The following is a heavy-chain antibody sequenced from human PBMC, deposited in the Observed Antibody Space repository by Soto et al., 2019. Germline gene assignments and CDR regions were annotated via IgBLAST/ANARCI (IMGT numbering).Heavy chain of an antibody. CDR3: ARLEYVSGSYHFDY. J-gene: IGHJ4*02. V-gene: IGHV5-10-1*01. Sequence: PGESLKISCKGSGYSFTGYWITWVRQMPGKDLERMGRIDPSDSYISYSPSFQGHVTISADKSISTAYLQWSSLKASDTVMYYCARLEYVSGSYHFDYWGQGTLVTVSS. CDR1: GYSFTGYW. D-gene: IGHD3-10*01. CDR2: IDPSDSYI.